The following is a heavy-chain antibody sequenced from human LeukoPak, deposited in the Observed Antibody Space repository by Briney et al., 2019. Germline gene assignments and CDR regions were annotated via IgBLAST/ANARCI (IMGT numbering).Heavy chain of an antibody. D-gene: IGHD2-15*01. Sequence: SVKVSCKASGGTFSSYAISWVRQAPGQGLEWMGGIIPIFGTANYAQKFQGRVTMTRDTSTSTVYMELSSLRSEDTAVYYCAMGYCSGGSCYFVAFDIWGQGTMVTVSS. CDR3: AMGYCSGGSCYFVAFDI. CDR2: IIPIFGTA. V-gene: IGHV1-69*05. J-gene: IGHJ3*02. CDR1: GGTFSSYA.